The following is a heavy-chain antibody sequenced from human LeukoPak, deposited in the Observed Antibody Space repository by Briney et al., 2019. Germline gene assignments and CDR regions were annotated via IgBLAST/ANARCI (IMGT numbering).Heavy chain of an antibody. CDR3: ASSIAAAGRHYYYYYGMDV. CDR1: GFTFSSYW. V-gene: IGHV3-7*01. Sequence: GGSLRLSCAASGFTFSSYWMSWVRQAPGKGLEWVANIKQDGSEKYYVDSVKGRFTISRDNAKNSLYLQMNSLRAEDTAVYYCASSIAAAGRHYYYYYGMDVWGQGTTVTVSS. D-gene: IGHD6-13*01. J-gene: IGHJ6*02. CDR2: IKQDGSEK.